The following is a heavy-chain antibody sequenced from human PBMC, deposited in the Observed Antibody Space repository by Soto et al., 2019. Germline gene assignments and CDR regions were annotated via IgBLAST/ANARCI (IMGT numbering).Heavy chain of an antibody. Sequence: ASVKVSCKASGYTFTSYAMHWVRQAPGQRLEWMGWINAGNGNTKYSQKFQGRVTITRDTSASTAYMELSSLRSDDTAVYYCARDLTEGVTKVRGVNISPYAYWGQGSLVTVSS. CDR3: ARDLTEGVTKVRGVNISPYAY. D-gene: IGHD3-10*01. V-gene: IGHV1-3*01. CDR1: GYTFTSYA. J-gene: IGHJ4*02. CDR2: INAGNGNT.